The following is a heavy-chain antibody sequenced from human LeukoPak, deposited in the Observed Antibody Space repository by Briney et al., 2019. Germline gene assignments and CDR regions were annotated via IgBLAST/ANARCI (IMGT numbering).Heavy chain of an antibody. CDR1: GYTLTSHY. V-gene: IGHV1-46*01. J-gene: IGHJ5*02. CDR2: INPIGGST. D-gene: IGHD5-12*01. Sequence: ASVKVSCMASGYTLTSHYIHWVRQAPGQGLEWMGIINPIGGSTRYAQKFQGRVTMTRDTSTSTVYMELSSLRSEDTAVYYCARDLGSGYESNWFDPWGQGTLVTVSS. CDR3: ARDLGSGYESNWFDP.